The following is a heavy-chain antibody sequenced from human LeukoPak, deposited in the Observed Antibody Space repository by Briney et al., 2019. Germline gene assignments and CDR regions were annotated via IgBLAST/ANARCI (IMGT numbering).Heavy chain of an antibody. V-gene: IGHV3-48*04. CDR1: GFTFSSYG. CDR2: ISSSGSTI. D-gene: IGHD3-22*01. Sequence: PGGSLRLSCAASGFTFSSYGMHWIRQAPGKGLEWVSYISSSGSTIYYADSVKGRFTISRDNAKNSLYLQMNSLRAEDTAVYYCARDSSAPLDIWGQGTMVTVSS. J-gene: IGHJ3*02. CDR3: ARDSSAPLDI.